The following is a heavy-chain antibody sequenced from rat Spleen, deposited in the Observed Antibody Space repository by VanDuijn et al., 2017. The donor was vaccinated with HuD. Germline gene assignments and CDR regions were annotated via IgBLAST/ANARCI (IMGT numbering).Heavy chain of an antibody. CDR1: GFTFSDYY. CDR2: ISPSGGST. CDR3: VSHGARISRFAY. J-gene: IGHJ3*01. D-gene: IGHD2-7*01. Sequence: EVQLVESGGGLVQPGRSLKLSCAVSGFTFSDYYMAWVRQAPTKGLEWVASISPSGGSTYYRDSVKGRFTVSRDNAKSTLYLQMDSLKSEDTATYYCVSHGARISRFAYWGQGTLVTVSS. V-gene: IGHV5-25*01.